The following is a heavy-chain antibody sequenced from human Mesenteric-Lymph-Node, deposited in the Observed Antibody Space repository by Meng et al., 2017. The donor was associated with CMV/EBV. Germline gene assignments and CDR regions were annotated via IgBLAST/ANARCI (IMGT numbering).Heavy chain of an antibody. D-gene: IGHD3-10*01. CDR2: IHYSGST. CDR3: ATSPGYPREFGY. V-gene: IGHV4-61*01. Sequence: TVSGGSVSSDSYDWSWIRQPPGKGLESIGFIHYSGSTNYNPSLMSRVTISVDTSKNQFSLKLSSVTAADTAVYYCATSPGYPREFGYWGQGTLVTVSS. J-gene: IGHJ4*02. CDR1: GGSVSSDSYD.